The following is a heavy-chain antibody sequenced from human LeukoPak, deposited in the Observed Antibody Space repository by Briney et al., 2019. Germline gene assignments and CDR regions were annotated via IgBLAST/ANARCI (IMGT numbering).Heavy chain of an antibody. Sequence: SETLSLTCGVSGGAIDITNYWSWVRQAPGKGLDGFGEIAHDGTINYNPSLRSRVAMSLDRANNQFSLSLTSVTAADTAVYYCTREDRPYCPFAYWGQGVLVTVSS. CDR2: IAHDGTI. D-gene: IGHD1-26*01. J-gene: IGHJ4*02. CDR3: TREDRPYCPFAY. CDR1: GGAIDITNY. V-gene: IGHV4-4*02.